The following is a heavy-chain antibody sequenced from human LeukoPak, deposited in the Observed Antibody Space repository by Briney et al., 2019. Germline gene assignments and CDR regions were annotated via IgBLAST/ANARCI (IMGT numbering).Heavy chain of an antibody. V-gene: IGHV3-23*01. D-gene: IGHD2-21*02. J-gene: IGHJ4*02. CDR1: GFTFSSYA. CDR2: ISYSGGSI. Sequence: PGGSLGLSCAGSGFTFSSYAMSWVRQAPGKGLEWVSAISYSGGSIYYADSVKGRFTISRDNSRNTLYLQMNSLRAEDTAVYYCAKERRTALSVVDSWGQGTLVTVSS. CDR3: AKERRTALSVVDS.